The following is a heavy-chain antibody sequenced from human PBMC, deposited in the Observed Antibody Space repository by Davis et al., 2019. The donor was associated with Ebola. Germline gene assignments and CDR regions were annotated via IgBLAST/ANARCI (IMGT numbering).Heavy chain of an antibody. J-gene: IGHJ5*02. CDR3: ARVAGSIFTNWFDP. D-gene: IGHD6-13*01. V-gene: IGHV4-30-2*01. CDR2: IYHSGST. Sequence: SETLSLTCAVSGGSISSGGYSWSWIRQPPGKGLEWIGYIYHSGSTYYNPSLKSRVTISVDRSKNQFSLKLSSVTAADTAVYYCARVAGSIFTNWFDPWGQGTLVTVSS. CDR1: GGSISSGGYS.